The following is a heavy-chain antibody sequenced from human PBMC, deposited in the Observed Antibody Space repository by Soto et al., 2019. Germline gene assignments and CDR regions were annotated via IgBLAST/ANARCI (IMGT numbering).Heavy chain of an antibody. V-gene: IGHV3-21*01. J-gene: IGHJ1*01. CDR1: GFTFSSYS. CDR2: ISRSSSHI. Sequence: EVHLVESGGGLVKPGGSLRLSCAASGFTFSSYSMDWVRQATGKGLEWVSSISRSSSHIFYADSFKGRFTISREDARNSLYLQMNSLRAEDTAVYYCARALLGSDDEYFHHWGQGTLVTVSS. D-gene: IGHD7-27*01. CDR3: ARALLGSDDEYFHH.